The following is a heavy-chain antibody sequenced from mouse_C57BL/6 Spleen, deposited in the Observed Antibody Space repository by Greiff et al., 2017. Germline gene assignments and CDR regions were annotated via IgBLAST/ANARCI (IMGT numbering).Heavy chain of an antibody. D-gene: IGHD4-1*01. CDR1: GYAFTNYL. V-gene: IGHV1-54*01. Sequence: QVQLKQSGAELVRPGTSVKVSCKASGYAFTNYLIEWVKQRPGQGLEWIGVINPGSGGTNYNEKFKGKATLTADKSSSTAYMQLSSLTSEDSAVYFCAREFNWDWDDWGQGTTLTVSS. CDR3: AREFNWDWDD. CDR2: INPGSGGT. J-gene: IGHJ2*01.